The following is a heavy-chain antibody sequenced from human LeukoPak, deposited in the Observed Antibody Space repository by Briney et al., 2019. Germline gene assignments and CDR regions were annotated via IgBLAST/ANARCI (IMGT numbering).Heavy chain of an antibody. D-gene: IGHD3-22*01. CDR1: GFTFSSYS. J-gene: IGHJ4*02. CDR2: ISSSSNFI. Sequence: GGSLRLSCAASGFTFSSYSMNWVRQAPGKGLEWVSYISSSSNFIYYADSVKGRFTISRDNAKNSLYLQMNSLRAEDTAVYYCARGSGYPYYFDYWGQGTLVTVSS. V-gene: IGHV3-21*04. CDR3: ARGSGYPYYFDY.